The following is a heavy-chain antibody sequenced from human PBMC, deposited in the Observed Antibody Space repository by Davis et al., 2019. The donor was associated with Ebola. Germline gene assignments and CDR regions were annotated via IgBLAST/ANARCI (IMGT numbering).Heavy chain of an antibody. CDR1: GGSFSGYY. CDR2: INHSGST. Sequence: MPGGSLRLSCAVYGGSFSGYYWSWIRQPPGKGLEWIGEINHSGSTNYNPSLKSRVTISVDTSKNQFSLKLSSVTAADTAVYYCASTMVRGVPDYWGQGTLVTVSS. J-gene: IGHJ4*02. CDR3: ASTMVRGVPDY. V-gene: IGHV4-34*01. D-gene: IGHD3-10*01.